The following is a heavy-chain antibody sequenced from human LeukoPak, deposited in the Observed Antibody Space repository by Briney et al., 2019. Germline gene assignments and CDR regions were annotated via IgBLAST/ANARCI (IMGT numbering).Heavy chain of an antibody. CDR3: AKGYYGSGSYYSSFDY. CDR2: ISYDGSNR. D-gene: IGHD3-10*01. V-gene: IGHV3-30-3*01. CDR1: GFTFSSYA. Sequence: GRSLRLSCAASGFTFSSYAMHWVRQIPGKGLEWVAVISYDGSNRYYADSVKGRFTISRDNPKNTLYLQMNRLRGEDTAVYYCAKGYYGSGSYYSSFDYWGQGTLVTVSS. J-gene: IGHJ4*02.